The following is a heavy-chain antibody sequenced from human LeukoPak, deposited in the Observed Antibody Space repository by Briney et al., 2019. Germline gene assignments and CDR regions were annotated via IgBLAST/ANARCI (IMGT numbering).Heavy chain of an antibody. V-gene: IGHV3-7*01. Sequence: GGSLRLSCAASGFTFSSYWMSWVRQAPGKGLEWVANIKQDGSEKYYVDSVKGRFTISRDNAKNSLYLQMNSLRAEDTAVYYCARSGQLWLPRRGDYWGQGTLVTVSS. D-gene: IGHD6-19*01. CDR3: ARSGQLWLPRRGDY. CDR2: IKQDGSEK. CDR1: GFTFSSYW. J-gene: IGHJ4*02.